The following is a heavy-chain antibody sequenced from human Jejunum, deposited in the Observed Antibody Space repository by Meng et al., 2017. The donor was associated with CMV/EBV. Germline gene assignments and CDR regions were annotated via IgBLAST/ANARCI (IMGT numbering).Heavy chain of an antibody. CDR3: ARAYSGSYWIEY. CDR1: GGSISTYY. CDR2: VHRSGDT. J-gene: IGHJ4*02. V-gene: IGHV4-59*01. D-gene: IGHD1-26*01. Sequence: CNVSGGSISTYYWTWVRQMPGKGLEWIGYVHRSGDTKYNPSLKSRVTTSVDTAKNQFSVRLTSVTAADTAVYYCARAYSGSYWIEYWGQGTLVTVSS.